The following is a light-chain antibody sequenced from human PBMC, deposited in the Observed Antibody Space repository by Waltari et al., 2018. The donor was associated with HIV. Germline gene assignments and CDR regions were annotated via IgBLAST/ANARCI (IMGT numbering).Light chain of an antibody. CDR3: SSYTSSSTLVV. V-gene: IGLV2-14*01. CDR1: SSDVGGSNY. J-gene: IGLJ2*01. CDR2: EVS. Sequence: QSALPQPASVSGSPGQSITIPCTGTSSDVGGSNYVSWYQQHPGKAPKLMIYEVSNRPSGVSNRFSGSKSGNTASLTISGLQAEDEADYYCSSYTSSSTLVVFGGGTKLTVL.